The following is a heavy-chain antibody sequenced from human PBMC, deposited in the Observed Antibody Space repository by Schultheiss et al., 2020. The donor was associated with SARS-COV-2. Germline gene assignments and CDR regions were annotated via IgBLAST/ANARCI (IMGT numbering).Heavy chain of an antibody. D-gene: IGHD6-19*01. CDR3: ATKRRGQWLVLDY. Sequence: ASVKVSCKVSGHSLTEVSVHWVRQAPGKGLEWMGGFDPEEGETMYARKLQGRVTMTEDTFTDTAYMELSSLRSEDTAVYYCATKRRGQWLVLDYWGQGTLVTVSS. V-gene: IGHV1-24*01. CDR1: GHSLTEVS. J-gene: IGHJ4*02. CDR2: FDPEEGET.